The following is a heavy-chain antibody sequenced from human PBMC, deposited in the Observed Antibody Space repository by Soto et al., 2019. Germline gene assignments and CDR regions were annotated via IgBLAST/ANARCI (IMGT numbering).Heavy chain of an antibody. V-gene: IGHV4-31*03. CDR2: IYESESA. CDR1: GESISSGGYY. D-gene: IGHD6-6*01. CDR3: ARASSSSSAADY. J-gene: IGHJ4*02. Sequence: QVQLQESGPGLVKPSQTLSLTCSVSGESISSGGYYWSWIRHHPGKGLEWIGYIYESESAYYNPSLRSRVTISMDTSKNHFAMRLSSVTAADTAVYYCARASSSSSAADYWGQGILVTVSA.